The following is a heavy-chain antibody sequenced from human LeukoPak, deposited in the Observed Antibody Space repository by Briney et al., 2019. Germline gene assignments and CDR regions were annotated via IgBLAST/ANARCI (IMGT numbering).Heavy chain of an antibody. J-gene: IGHJ4*02. V-gene: IGHV6-1*01. CDR2: TYYRSKWYN. CDR3: ARVRYYYGSGSYTTFDY. CDR1: GDSVSSNSAA. D-gene: IGHD3-10*01. Sequence: SQTLSLTCAISGDSVSSNSAAWSWIRQSPSRGLEWLGRTYYRSKWYNDYAVSVKSRITINPDTSKNQFSLQLNSVTPEDTAVYYCARVRYYYGSGSYTTFDYWGQGTLVTVPS.